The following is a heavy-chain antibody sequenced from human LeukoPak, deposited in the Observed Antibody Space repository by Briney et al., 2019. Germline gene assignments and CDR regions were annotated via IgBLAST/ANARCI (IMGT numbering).Heavy chain of an antibody. Sequence: SETLSLTCTVSGGSINSGDYYWSWIRQPPGKGLEWIGYIYYSGSTYYNPSLKSRVTISVDTSKNQFSLKLSSVTAADTAVYYCAREGNRGYSEYGSGWFDPWGQGTLVTVSS. D-gene: IGHD5-12*01. CDR2: IYYSGST. CDR1: GGSINSGDYY. CDR3: AREGNRGYSEYGSGWFDP. J-gene: IGHJ5*02. V-gene: IGHV4-30-4*01.